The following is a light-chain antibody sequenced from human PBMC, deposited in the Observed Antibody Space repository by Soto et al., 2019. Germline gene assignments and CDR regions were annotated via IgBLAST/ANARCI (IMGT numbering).Light chain of an antibody. CDR2: DAS. J-gene: IGKJ1*01. V-gene: IGKV3D-15*01. CDR3: KQYNNWPRT. Sequence: EIVLTQSPATLSLSPGERATLSCRASQSVNRNVAWYQQKPGQAPRLLIYDASNRATGIPARFSGSGSGTEFTLTISSLQSEDFAVYYCKQYNNWPRTFGQGTKVDIK. CDR1: QSVNRN.